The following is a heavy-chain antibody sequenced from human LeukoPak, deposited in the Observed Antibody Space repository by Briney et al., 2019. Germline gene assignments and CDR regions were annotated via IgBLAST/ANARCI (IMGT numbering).Heavy chain of an antibody. D-gene: IGHD1/OR15-1a*01. CDR2: FRVSDSST. J-gene: IGHJ6*03. Sequence: PGGSLRLSCAASGFTFSSYDMAWVRQAPGKGLECVSGFRVSDSSTYYIDSVKGRFTISRDNSKNTLYLQMNSLRAEDTAVYYCARDSYNWNNYYYYYMDVWGKGTTVTVSS. CDR3: ARDSYNWNNYYYYYMDV. CDR1: GFTFSSYD. V-gene: IGHV3-23*01.